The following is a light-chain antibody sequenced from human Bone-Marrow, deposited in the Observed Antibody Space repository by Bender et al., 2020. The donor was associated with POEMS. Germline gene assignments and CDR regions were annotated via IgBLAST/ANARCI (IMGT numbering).Light chain of an antibody. CDR2: INN. J-gene: IGLJ3*02. V-gene: IGLV1-44*01. CDR3: AAWEDSLNGWV. CDR1: SSNIGTNP. Sequence: ELTQPPSASGTPGQRVTISCSGSSSNIGTNPVNWYQQLPGTAPKLLIYINNQRPSGVPDRFSGSKSGTSASLAISGLQCEDEADYYCAAWEDSLNGWVFGGGTKLTVL.